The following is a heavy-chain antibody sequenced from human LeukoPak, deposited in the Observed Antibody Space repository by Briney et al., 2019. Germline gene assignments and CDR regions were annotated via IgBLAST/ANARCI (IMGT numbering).Heavy chain of an antibody. V-gene: IGHV4-39*01. CDR3: ARQNIAAAGSGFRY. CDR1: GGSISSSDYY. Sequence: PSESLSLTCTVSGGSISSSDYYWDWIRQPPGMGLEYIGSIYYSGSTYYNPSLKSRVTISVDTPKNQFSLKLSSVTAADTAVYYCARQNIAAAGSGFRYWGQGTLVTVSS. J-gene: IGHJ4*02. CDR2: IYYSGST. D-gene: IGHD6-13*01.